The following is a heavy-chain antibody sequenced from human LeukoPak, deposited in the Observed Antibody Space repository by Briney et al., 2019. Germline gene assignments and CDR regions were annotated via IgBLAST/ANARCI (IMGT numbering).Heavy chain of an antibody. CDR3: ARHNDYASLMDV. J-gene: IGHJ6*02. Sequence: SVTLSLTCTVFGVSVTTSGYYGAWIRQPPGRGLEWIGSISYSGITYYKPSLRGRVTISGDTAKNQFSLKLSSVTAADTAVYYCARHNDYASLMDVWGQGTTVTVSS. CDR2: ISYSGIT. V-gene: IGHV4-39*01. CDR1: GVSVTTSGYY. D-gene: IGHD2-2*01.